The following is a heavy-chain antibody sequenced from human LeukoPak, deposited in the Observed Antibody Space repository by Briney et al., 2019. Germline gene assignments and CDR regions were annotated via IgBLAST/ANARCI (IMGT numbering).Heavy chain of an antibody. CDR1: GFIFDDYA. D-gene: IGHD2-21*02. CDR2: ISWYSGST. Sequence: PGGSLRLSCVASGFIFDDYAIHWLRHPPGKGVEGVSGISWYSGSTGYADSVKGRFTISRDNAKNSLYLQMNRLGPEDTALYYCAKDTTAFYGAGGAFDIWGQGTMVTVS. V-gene: IGHV3-9*01. CDR3: AKDTTAFYGAGGAFDI. J-gene: IGHJ3*02.